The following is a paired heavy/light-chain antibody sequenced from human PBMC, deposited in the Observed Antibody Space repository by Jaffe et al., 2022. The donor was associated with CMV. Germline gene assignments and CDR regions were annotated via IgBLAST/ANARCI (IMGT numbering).Light chain of an antibody. J-gene: IGLJ3*02. CDR1: ILRDYY. CDR3: SSRDTSDNHYWV. Sequence: SSELTQDPTVSVALGQTVRITCQGDILRDYYANWYQQKPGQAPLLVLYGRSNRPSGIPARISGSSSGNTASLTITEAQAEDEADYYCSSRDTSDNHYWVFGGGTKLTVL. V-gene: IGLV3-19*01. CDR2: GRS.
Heavy chain of an antibody. D-gene: IGHD3-22*01. Sequence: QVQVQQWGAGLLKPSETLSLTCAVYGGSVSGYYWTWIRQPPGKGLEWIGEINHRGSTNYSPSLKSRLTISVDTSKTRISLRLSSVTAADTAIYYCAREGGPFNYDSDGYYGFDSWGQGTLVAVSS. CDR1: GGSVSGYY. CDR2: INHRGST. CDR3: AREGGPFNYDSDGYYGFDS. J-gene: IGHJ4*02. V-gene: IGHV4-34*01.